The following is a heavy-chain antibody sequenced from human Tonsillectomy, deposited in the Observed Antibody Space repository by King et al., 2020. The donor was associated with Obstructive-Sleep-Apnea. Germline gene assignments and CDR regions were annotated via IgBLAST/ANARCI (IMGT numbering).Heavy chain of an antibody. CDR3: ATRIPAALLY. CDR1: GFTFSDYY. D-gene: IGHD6-13*01. V-gene: IGHV3-11*01. Sequence: VQLVESGGGLVKPGGSLRLSCAASGFTFSDYYMSWIRQAPGKGLEWVSYISGYVCTIYYADSVKGRFTISRDTAKNSLYLQMNSLRAEDTAVYYCATRIPAALLYWGQGTLVTVSS. CDR2: ISGYVCTI. J-gene: IGHJ4*02.